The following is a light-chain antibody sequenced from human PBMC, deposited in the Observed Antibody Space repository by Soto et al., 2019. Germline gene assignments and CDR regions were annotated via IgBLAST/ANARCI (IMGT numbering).Light chain of an antibody. CDR2: EVS. CDR1: SSDVGGYNY. Sequence: QSAPTQPPSASGSPXQSATISCTGTSSDVGGYNYVSWYQQYPGKAPKLMIYEVSKRPSGVPDRFSGSKSGNTASLTVSGLQAEDEADYYCSSYAGSSTWVFGGGTKLTVL. V-gene: IGLV2-8*01. CDR3: SSYAGSSTWV. J-gene: IGLJ2*01.